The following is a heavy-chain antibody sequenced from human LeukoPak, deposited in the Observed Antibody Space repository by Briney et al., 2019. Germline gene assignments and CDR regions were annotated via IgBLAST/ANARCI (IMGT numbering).Heavy chain of an antibody. D-gene: IGHD3-22*01. Sequence: GGSLRLSCAASGFTFSSYWMSWVRQAPGTGLEWVANIKEDGSEKYYADSVKGRFTISRDNSKNIMYLQMNSLRPDDTAVYYCAKELKPMIVVADLFDYWGQGTLVTVSS. CDR1: GFTFSSYW. CDR2: IKEDGSEK. V-gene: IGHV3-7*01. J-gene: IGHJ4*02. CDR3: AKELKPMIVVADLFDY.